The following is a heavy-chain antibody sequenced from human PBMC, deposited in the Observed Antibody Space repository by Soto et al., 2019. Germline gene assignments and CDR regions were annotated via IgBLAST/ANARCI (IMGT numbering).Heavy chain of an antibody. J-gene: IGHJ4*02. CDR2: IYYSGST. D-gene: IGHD4-17*01. V-gene: IGHV4-61*01. CDR3: ARGKGADYGDYTDY. CDR1: GGSVSSGSYC. Sequence: LETLSHTCTFSGGSVSSGSYCWSWIRKPPGKGLEWIGYIYYSGSTNYNPSLKSRVTISVDTSKNQFSLKLSSVTAADTAVYYCARGKGADYGDYTDYWGQGTLVTVSS.